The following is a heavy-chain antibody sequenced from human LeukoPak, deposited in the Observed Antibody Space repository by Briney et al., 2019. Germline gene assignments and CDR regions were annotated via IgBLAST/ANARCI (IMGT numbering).Heavy chain of an antibody. Sequence: GASVKVSCKASGYTFTDYYMHWVRQAPGQGLEWMGWINPNRGGTNYAQKFQGRVTMTRDTSISTVYMELTRLRSDDMAVYYCARDGDGYNHGYWGQGTLVTVSS. CDR3: ARDGDGYNHGY. V-gene: IGHV1-2*02. J-gene: IGHJ4*02. D-gene: IGHD5-24*01. CDR2: INPNRGGT. CDR1: GYTFTDYY.